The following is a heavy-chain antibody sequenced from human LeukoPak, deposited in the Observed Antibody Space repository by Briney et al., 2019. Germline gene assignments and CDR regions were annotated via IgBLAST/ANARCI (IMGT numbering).Heavy chain of an antibody. CDR3: AKDQVGFWSGYAY. CDR2: ISGSGGST. CDR1: GFTFSSYA. V-gene: IGHV3-23*01. J-gene: IGHJ4*02. D-gene: IGHD3-3*01. Sequence: GGSLGLSCAASGFTFSSYAMSWVRQAPGKGLEWVSAISGSGGSTYYADSAKGRFTISRDNSKNTLYLQMNSLRAEDTAVYYCAKDQVGFWSGYAYWGQGTLVTVSS.